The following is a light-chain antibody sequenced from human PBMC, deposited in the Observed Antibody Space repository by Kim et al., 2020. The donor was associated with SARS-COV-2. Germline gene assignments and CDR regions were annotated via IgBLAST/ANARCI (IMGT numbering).Light chain of an antibody. CDR1: QSVSSN. CDR3: QQYNNGPS. Sequence: EIVMTQSPATLSVSPGERATLSCRASQSVSSNLAWYQQKPGQAPRLLIYGASTRATGIPARFSGSGSGTEFTLTISSLQSEDFAVYYCQQYNNGPSFGGGTKVDIK. J-gene: IGKJ4*01. CDR2: GAS. V-gene: IGKV3-15*01.